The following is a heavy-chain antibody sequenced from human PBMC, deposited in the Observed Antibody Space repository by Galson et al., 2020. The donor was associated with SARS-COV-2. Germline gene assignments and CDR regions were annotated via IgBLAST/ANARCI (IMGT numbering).Heavy chain of an antibody. CDR1: GYTFTGYY. J-gene: IGHJ4*02. Sequence: ASVKVSCKVSGYTFTGYYMHWVRQAPGQGLEWMGSINPQSGATKYAQNFQGRVTMTRDTSSSTAYMELSSLRSDDTAVYYCARLLGFDYDTSTAYYYPYWGQGTLVTVSS. CDR2: INPQSGAT. CDR3: ARLLGFDYDTSTAYYYPY. V-gene: IGHV1-2*02. D-gene: IGHD3-9*01.